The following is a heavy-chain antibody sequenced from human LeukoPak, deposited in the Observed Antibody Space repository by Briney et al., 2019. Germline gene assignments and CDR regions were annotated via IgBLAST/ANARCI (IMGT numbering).Heavy chain of an antibody. V-gene: IGHV1-8*01. CDR3: ARTQRLVLRSPLDP. Sequence: GASVKVSCKASGYTFTSYDIHWVRQATGQGLEWMGWMNPYSANTGYAQNFQGRITITRNTSISTAYMELSSLRSEDTAVYYCARTQRLVLRSPLDPWGQGTLVTVSS. J-gene: IGHJ5*02. D-gene: IGHD6-13*01. CDR2: MNPYSANT. CDR1: GYTFTSYD.